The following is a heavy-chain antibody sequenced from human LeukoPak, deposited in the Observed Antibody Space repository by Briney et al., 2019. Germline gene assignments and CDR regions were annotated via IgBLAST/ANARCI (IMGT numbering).Heavy chain of an antibody. CDR2: ISGGGGTT. J-gene: IGHJ4*02. CDR3: AKTTEHSGSPRVFDY. D-gene: IGHD1-26*01. V-gene: IGHV3-23*01. Sequence: PGGSLRLSCAASGFTFSSYAMSWVRQAPGKGLEWVSGISGGGGTTYYADSLKGRFTISRDNSKNTLYLQMNSLRAEDTALYYCAKTTEHSGSPRVFDYWGQGTLVTVSS. CDR1: GFTFSSYA.